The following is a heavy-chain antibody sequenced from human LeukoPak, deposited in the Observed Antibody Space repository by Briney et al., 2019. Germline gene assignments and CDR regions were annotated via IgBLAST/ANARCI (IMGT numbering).Heavy chain of an antibody. CDR3: AKDILKLEPSAMDV. CDR1: GFTFDDYA. D-gene: IGHD1-1*01. CDR2: ISWNSGSI. Sequence: PGGSLRLSCAASGFTFDDYAMHWVRQAPGKGLEWVSGISWNSGSIGYADSVKGRFTISRDNAKNSLYLQMNSLRAEDTALYYCAKDILKLEPSAMDVWGQGTTVTVSS. J-gene: IGHJ6*02. V-gene: IGHV3-9*01.